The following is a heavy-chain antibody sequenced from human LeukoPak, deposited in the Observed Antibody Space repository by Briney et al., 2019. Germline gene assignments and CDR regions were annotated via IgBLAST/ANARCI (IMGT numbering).Heavy chain of an antibody. Sequence: SETLSLTCTVSGGSFSSGSYYWSWIRQPAGKGLEWIGRIETSGSTNYNPSLKSRVTISVDTSKNQFSLKVSSVTAADTAVYYCARGSYYYYMDVWGKGTTVTVSS. CDR3: ARGSYYYYMDV. CDR1: GGSFSSGSYY. J-gene: IGHJ6*03. CDR2: IETSGST. V-gene: IGHV4-61*02.